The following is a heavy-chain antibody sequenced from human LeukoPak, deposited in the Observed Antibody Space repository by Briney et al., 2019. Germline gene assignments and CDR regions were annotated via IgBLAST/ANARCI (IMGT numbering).Heavy chain of an antibody. CDR1: GYTFTSYY. CDR3: ARDEVDFWRDYYMDV. V-gene: IGHV1-46*01. J-gene: IGHJ6*03. CDR2: INPSGGST. Sequence: GSSVKVSCKASGYTFTSYYMHWVRQAPGQGLEWMGIINPSGGSTSYAQKFQGRVTMTRDMSTSTVYMELSSLRSEDTAVYYCARDEVDFWRDYYMDVWGKGTTVTVSS. D-gene: IGHD3-3*01.